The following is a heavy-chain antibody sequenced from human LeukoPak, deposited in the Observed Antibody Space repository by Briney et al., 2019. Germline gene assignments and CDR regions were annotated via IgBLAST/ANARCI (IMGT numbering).Heavy chain of an antibody. J-gene: IGHJ4*02. D-gene: IGHD2-2*01. CDR3: ARVAAYCSSTSCHDY. V-gene: IGHV1-18*01. CDR1: GYTFSNYG. CDR2: ISAYNGNT. Sequence: ASVKVSCKTSGYTFSNYGISWVRQGPGQGLEWMGRISAYNGNTNYAQKVQGRATMTTDTSTSTAYMELRSLRSDDTAVYYCARVAAYCSSTSCHDYWGQGTLVTVFS.